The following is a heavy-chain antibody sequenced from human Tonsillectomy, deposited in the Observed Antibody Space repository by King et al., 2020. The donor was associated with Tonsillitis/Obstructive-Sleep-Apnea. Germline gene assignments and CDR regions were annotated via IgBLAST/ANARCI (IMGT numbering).Heavy chain of an antibody. Sequence: QLQESGPGLVKPSETLSLTCTVSGGSISSSSYYWGWIRQPPGKGLEWIGSIYYSGSTYYNPSLTSRVPKSADTSKNQFSLKLSFVTAADPAVYYCASPLGPMVRGVIRDYWGQGTLVTVSS. CDR1: GGSISSSSYY. D-gene: IGHD3-10*01. V-gene: IGHV4-39*01. CDR2: IYYSGST. CDR3: ASPLGPMVRGVIRDY. J-gene: IGHJ4*02.